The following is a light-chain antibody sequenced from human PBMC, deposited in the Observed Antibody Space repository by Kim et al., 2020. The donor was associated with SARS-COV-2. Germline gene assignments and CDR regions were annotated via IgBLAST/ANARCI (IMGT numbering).Light chain of an antibody. CDR1: SGSLASNY. Sequence: KTVTIACTRGSGSLASNYVQWYQQRPRSAPPTVIYEDNHRPSGVPARFSGSIDSSSNSASLTISGLKTEDEADYYCQSYDSSNRWVFGGGTQLTVL. CDR3: QSYDSSNRWV. V-gene: IGLV6-57*03. J-gene: IGLJ3*02. CDR2: EDN.